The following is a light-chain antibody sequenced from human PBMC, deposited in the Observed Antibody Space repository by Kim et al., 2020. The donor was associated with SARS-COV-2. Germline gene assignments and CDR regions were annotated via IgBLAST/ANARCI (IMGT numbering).Light chain of an antibody. Sequence: QSALTQPASVSESPGQSITISCTGTSSDVGGYNYVSWYQQHPGKAPKLMIYHVSKRPSGISNRFSGSKSGNTASLTISGLQAEGEADYYCSSYTSSSTLVFCGGTQLTVL. CDR3: SSYTSSSTLV. CDR1: SSDVGGYNY. V-gene: IGLV2-14*01. CDR2: HVS. J-gene: IGLJ2*01.